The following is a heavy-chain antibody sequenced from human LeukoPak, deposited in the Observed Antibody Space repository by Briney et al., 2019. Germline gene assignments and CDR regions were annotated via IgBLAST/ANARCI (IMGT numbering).Heavy chain of an antibody. CDR3: ARENSGSNYRLDY. D-gene: IGHD3-16*02. V-gene: IGHV3-7*04. Sequence: GGSLRLSCAASGFTFSNYWMTWVRQAPGKGPEWVANIMGGGSKKYHADSVKGRFTISRDNTKNSLYLQMNSLRAEDTAVYYCARENSGSNYRLDYWGQGTLVAV. CDR1: GFTFSNYW. J-gene: IGHJ4*02. CDR2: IMGGGSKK.